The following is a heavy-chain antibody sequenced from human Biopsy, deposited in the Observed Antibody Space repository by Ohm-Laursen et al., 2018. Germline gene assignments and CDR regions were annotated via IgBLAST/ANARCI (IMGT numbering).Heavy chain of an antibody. V-gene: IGHV4-59*02. Sequence: SETLSLTCTVSGDSVTKYYWSWIRQPPGKGLEWIGHIYYSVMTNYNPSLQSRVSISVDTSRNQFSLTLSSVTAADTAVYYFARDSGVLNYGNFKYYHYYGMDVWGQGTKVTVSS. J-gene: IGHJ6*02. D-gene: IGHD4-11*01. CDR3: ARDSGVLNYGNFKYYHYYGMDV. CDR1: GDSVTKYY. CDR2: IYYSVMT.